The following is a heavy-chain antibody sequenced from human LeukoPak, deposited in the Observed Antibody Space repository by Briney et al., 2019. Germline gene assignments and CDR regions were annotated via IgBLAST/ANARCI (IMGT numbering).Heavy chain of an antibody. CDR1: GFIFDDYA. CDR3: ARDDWITMSD. Sequence: PGGSLRLSCEASGFIFDDYAMNWVRQAPGKGLEWVSVIYSGGSTYYADSVKGRFTISRDNSKNTLYLQMNSLRAEDTAVYYCARDDWITMSDWGQGTLVTVSS. J-gene: IGHJ4*02. V-gene: IGHV3-66*01. D-gene: IGHD3-22*01. CDR2: IYSGGST.